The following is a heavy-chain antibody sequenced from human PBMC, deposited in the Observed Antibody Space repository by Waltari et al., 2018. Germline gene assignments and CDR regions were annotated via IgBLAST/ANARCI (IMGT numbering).Heavy chain of an antibody. D-gene: IGHD6-19*01. Sequence: QVQLQQWGAGLLKPSETLSLTCAVYGGSFSGYYWSWIRQPPGKGLEWIGEINHSGSTNDNPSLKSRVTISVDTSKNQFSLKLSSVTAADTAVYYCARDRVAVANTYYFDYWGQGTLVTVSS. V-gene: IGHV4-34*01. J-gene: IGHJ4*02. CDR1: GGSFSGYY. CDR3: ARDRVAVANTYYFDY. CDR2: INHSGST.